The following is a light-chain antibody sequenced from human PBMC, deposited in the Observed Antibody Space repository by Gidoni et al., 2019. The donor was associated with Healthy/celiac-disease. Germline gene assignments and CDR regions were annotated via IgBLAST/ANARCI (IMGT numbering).Light chain of an antibody. J-gene: IGKJ2*03. CDR2: DAS. CDR3: QQRSNWPG. Sequence: DIVLTQSPATLSLSPGERATLSCRASQIVSSYLAWYQQKPGQAPRLLIYDASNRATGIPARFSGSGSGTDFTLTISSLEPEDFAVYYCQQRSNWPGFGQGTKLEIK. V-gene: IGKV3-11*01. CDR1: QIVSSY.